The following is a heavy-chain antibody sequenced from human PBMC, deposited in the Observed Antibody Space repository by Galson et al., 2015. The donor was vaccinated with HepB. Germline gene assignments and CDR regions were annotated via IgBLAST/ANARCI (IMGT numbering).Heavy chain of an antibody. Sequence: SLRLSCAASGFTFSTYAIPWVRQAPGKGLEWVSVISGSGATTFYADSVKGRFIIYRDNSKNTVYLQMNSLRADDTALYYCAKEPPYCGGDCYSVSDVWGLGTLVTVSS. V-gene: IGHV3-23*01. CDR2: ISGSGATT. D-gene: IGHD2-21*02. CDR3: AKEPPYCGGDCYSVSDV. J-gene: IGHJ4*02. CDR1: GFTFSTYA.